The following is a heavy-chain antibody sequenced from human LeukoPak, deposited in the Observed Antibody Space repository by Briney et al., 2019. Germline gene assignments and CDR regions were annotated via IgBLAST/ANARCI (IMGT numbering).Heavy chain of an antibody. CDR1: GGSISSYY. V-gene: IGHV4-59*08. Sequence: SETLSLTCTVSGGSISSYYWSWIRQPPGKGLEWIGYIYYSGSTNYNPSLKSRVTISLDTPRNQFSLKVSSVTAADTAVYYCATALADYGDYNSFYYMDVWGKGTTVTVSS. D-gene: IGHD4-17*01. CDR3: ATALADYGDYNSFYYMDV. CDR2: IYYSGST. J-gene: IGHJ6*03.